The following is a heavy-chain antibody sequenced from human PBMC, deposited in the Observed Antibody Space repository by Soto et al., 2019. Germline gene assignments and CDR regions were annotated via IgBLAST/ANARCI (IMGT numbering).Heavy chain of an antibody. J-gene: IGHJ6*03. CDR2: ISWNSGSI. CDR1: GFTFDDYA. V-gene: IGHV3-9*01. CDR3: AKDLASKDYDYIWGSYRDYYYYYYMDV. Sequence: PGGSLRLSCAASGFTFDDYAMHWVRQAPGKGLEWASGISWNSGSIGYADSVKGRFTISRDNAKNSLYLQMNSLRAEDTALYYCAKDLASKDYDYIWGSYRDYYYYYYMDVWGKGTTVTVSS. D-gene: IGHD3-16*02.